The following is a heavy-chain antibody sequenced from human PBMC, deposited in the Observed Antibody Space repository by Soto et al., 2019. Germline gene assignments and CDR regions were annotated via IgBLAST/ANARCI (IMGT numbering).Heavy chain of an antibody. CDR1: GGSVSSGSYY. CDR3: ARGQAFWTGYYRMPYYFDY. V-gene: IGHV4-61*01. CDR2: LYYSGST. D-gene: IGHD3-3*01. J-gene: IGHJ4*02. Sequence: SETLSLTCTVSGGSVSSGSYYWSWNRQPPGKGLEYIGYLYYSGSTNYNPSLKSRVTISVDAPKNQFSLKLTSVTAADTAIYYCARGQAFWTGYYRMPYYFDYWGQGTLVTVSS.